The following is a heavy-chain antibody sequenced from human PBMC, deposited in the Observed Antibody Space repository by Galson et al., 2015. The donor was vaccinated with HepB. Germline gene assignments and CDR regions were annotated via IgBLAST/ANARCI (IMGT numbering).Heavy chain of an antibody. Sequence: SVKVSCKASGYTFASYYIHWARQAPGQGLEWMGIINPSGGSTSYAQKFQGRVTTTGDTSTTTVYMEMSSLRFEDTAVYYCARSRWQRLEWYFDLWGRGTLVTVST. CDR2: INPSGGST. CDR3: ARSRWQRLEWYFDL. D-gene: IGHD1-1*01. CDR1: GYTFASYY. J-gene: IGHJ2*01. V-gene: IGHV1-46*03.